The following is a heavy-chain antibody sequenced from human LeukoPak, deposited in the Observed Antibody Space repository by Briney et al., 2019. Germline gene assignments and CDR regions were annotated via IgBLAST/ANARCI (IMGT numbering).Heavy chain of an antibody. Sequence: PSETLSLTCTISGGSISSYYWSWIRQHPGKGLEWIGYIYYSGSTNYNPSLKSRVTISVDTSKNQFSLKLSSVTAADTAVYYCARFLSWRNWFDPWGQGTLVTVSS. V-gene: IGHV4-59*01. CDR2: IYYSGST. D-gene: IGHD6-13*01. CDR1: GGSISSYY. CDR3: ARFLSWRNWFDP. J-gene: IGHJ5*02.